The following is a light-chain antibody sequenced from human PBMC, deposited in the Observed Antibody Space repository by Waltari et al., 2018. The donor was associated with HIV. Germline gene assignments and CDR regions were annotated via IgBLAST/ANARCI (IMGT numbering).Light chain of an antibody. V-gene: IGKV1-33*01. Sequence: DIQMTQSPSSLSASVGDRVTITCQASQDSSNYLNWYQQKPGKAPKLLIYDASNLETGVPSRFSGSGSGTDFPFTISSLQPEDIATYYCQQYDNLPLTFGGGTKVEIK. J-gene: IGKJ4*01. CDR1: QDSSNY. CDR2: DAS. CDR3: QQYDNLPLT.